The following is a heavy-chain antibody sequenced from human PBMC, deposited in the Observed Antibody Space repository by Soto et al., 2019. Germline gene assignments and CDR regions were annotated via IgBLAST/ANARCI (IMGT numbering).Heavy chain of an antibody. CDR2: ISSSGSTI. D-gene: IGHD1-7*01. CDR1: GFTFSSYE. CDR3: ARNYAYYYYGMDV. J-gene: IGHJ6*02. V-gene: IGHV3-48*03. Sequence: EVPLVESGGGLVQPGGSLRISCAASGFTFSSYEMNWVRQAPGKGLEWVSYISSSGSTIYYADSVKGRFTISRDNAKNSLYLQMNSLRAEDTAVYYCARNYAYYYYGMDVWGQGTTVTVSS.